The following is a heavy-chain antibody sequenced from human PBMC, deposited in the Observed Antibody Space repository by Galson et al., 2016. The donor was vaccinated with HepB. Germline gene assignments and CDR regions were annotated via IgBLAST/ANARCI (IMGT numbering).Heavy chain of an antibody. J-gene: IGHJ6*02. CDR2: IWYDGSDK. V-gene: IGHV3-33*01. Sequence: SLRLSCAASGFTFRSYALHWVRQAAGKGLAWVAVIWYDGSDKYSADSVKGRFTISRDNSKNTLYLQMNSLRAEDTAVYYCARDETGYCRSTSCYTYYHGMDVWGQGTTVTFS. CDR1: GFTFRSYA. D-gene: IGHD2-2*02. CDR3: ARDETGYCRSTSCYTYYHGMDV.